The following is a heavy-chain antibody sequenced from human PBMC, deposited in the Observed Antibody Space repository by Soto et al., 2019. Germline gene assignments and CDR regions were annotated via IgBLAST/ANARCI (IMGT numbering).Heavy chain of an antibody. CDR1: GYTFTNYY. D-gene: IGHD3-16*02. CDR3: ARDQNDYIWGSYRQSVHNWFDP. CDR2: INPGGGST. V-gene: IGHV1-46*01. J-gene: IGHJ5*02. Sequence: GASVKVSCKASGYTFTNYYIHWVRQAPGQGLEWMGIINPGGGSTSYAQKFQGRVTMTTDTSTSKAYMELSSLRSEDTAVYYCARDQNDYIWGSYRQSVHNWFDPWGQGTLVTVSS.